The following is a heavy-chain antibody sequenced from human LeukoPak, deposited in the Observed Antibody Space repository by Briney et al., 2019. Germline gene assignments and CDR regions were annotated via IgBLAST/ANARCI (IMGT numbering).Heavy chain of an antibody. J-gene: IGHJ4*02. Sequence: GGSLRLSCAASGFTFSSYGMHWVRQAPGKGLEWVAFIRYDGSNKYYPDSVKGRFTISRDNSKNTLYLQMNSLRAEDTAVYYCARLREIPVFGVVTKSTSYFDYWGQGTLVTVSS. V-gene: IGHV3-30*02. D-gene: IGHD3-3*01. CDR1: GFTFSSYG. CDR2: IRYDGSNK. CDR3: ARLREIPVFGVVTKSTSYFDY.